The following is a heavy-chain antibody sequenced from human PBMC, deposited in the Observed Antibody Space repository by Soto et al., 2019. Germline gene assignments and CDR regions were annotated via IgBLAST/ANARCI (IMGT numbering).Heavy chain of an antibody. CDR2: IYSGGYT. Sequence: EVQLVESGGGLIQPGGSLRLSCAVSGFTVSNNYMSWVRQAPGKGLEGVSVIYSGGYTAYGDSVKGRFTISRDNSKNTLSLKIKTLGPEATALFYWGSPPGGGGYWGQGTLVTVSS. J-gene: IGHJ4*02. V-gene: IGHV3-53*01. D-gene: IGHD3-10*01. CDR1: GFTVSNNY. CDR3: GSPPGGGGY.